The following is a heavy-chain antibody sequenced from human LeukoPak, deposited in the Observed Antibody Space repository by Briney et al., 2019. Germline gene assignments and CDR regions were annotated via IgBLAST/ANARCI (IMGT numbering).Heavy chain of an antibody. CDR2: IYSGGST. CDR3: ARGAVAAAAPFDY. V-gene: IGHV3-53*01. J-gene: IGHJ4*02. Sequence: GGSLRLSCAASGFTVSSKYMSWVRQGPGKGLEWASVIYSGGSTYYADSVKGRFTISRDNSKNKLYLQMNSLRAEDTAVYYCARGAVAAAAPFDYWGQGTLVTVSS. D-gene: IGHD6-13*01. CDR1: GFTVSSKY.